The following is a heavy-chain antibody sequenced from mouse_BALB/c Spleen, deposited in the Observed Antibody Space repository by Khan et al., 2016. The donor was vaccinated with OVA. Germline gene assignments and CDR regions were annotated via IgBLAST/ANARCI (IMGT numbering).Heavy chain of an antibody. CDR3: ARQPYYHYNIMDY. D-gene: IGHD2-10*01. V-gene: IGHV2-6-1*01. CDR2: IWSDGST. J-gene: IGHJ4*01. Sequence: QVQLKESGPGLVAPSQSLSITCTISGFSLTNYGVHWVRQPPGKGLEWLVVIWSDGSTTYNSALKSRLTIRKDNSKSQVFLKMNSLHTDDTAVYFCARQPYYHYNIMDYWGQVTSVTVSS. CDR1: GFSLTNYG.